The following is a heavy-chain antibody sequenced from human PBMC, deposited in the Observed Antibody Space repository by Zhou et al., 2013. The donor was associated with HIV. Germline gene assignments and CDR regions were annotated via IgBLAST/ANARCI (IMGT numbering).Heavy chain of an antibody. V-gene: IGHV1-18*01. CDR3: ARDSCTSTSCYFDY. J-gene: IGHJ4*02. CDR2: ISGYNGNT. CDR1: GYSINNFG. Sequence: QVQLVQSGAEVKKPGASVKVSCKASGYSINNFGISWVRQAPGQRLEWMGWISGYNGNTNYAQKLQGRVTVTIDTSTSIAYMELRSLRSDDTAVYYCARDSCTSTSCYFDYWGQGTLVTVSS. D-gene: IGHD2-2*01.